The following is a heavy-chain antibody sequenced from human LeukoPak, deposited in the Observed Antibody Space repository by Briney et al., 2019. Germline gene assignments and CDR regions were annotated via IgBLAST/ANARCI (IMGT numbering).Heavy chain of an antibody. Sequence: ASVNVSCKASGYTFTSYYMHWVRQAPGQGLEWMGIINPSGGSTSYAQKFQGRVTMTRDTSTSTAYMELSSLRSEDTAVYYCARDAERGGSYWYYFDYWGQGTLVTVSS. J-gene: IGHJ4*02. D-gene: IGHD1-26*01. CDR1: GYTFTSYY. CDR3: ARDAERGGSYWYYFDY. CDR2: INPSGGST. V-gene: IGHV1-46*01.